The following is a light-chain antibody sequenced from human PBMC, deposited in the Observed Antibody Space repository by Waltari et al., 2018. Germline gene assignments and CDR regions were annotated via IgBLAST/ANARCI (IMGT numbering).Light chain of an antibody. CDR1: SSNIGAHYG. J-gene: IGLJ3*02. CDR2: DNP. Sequence: QSVLTQPPSVSGAPGQRVTISCTGSSSNIGAHYGVHWYQPLPRGAPKLLIYDNPKRPAGVSVRFSGSRSGTSASLAITGLQAEDEGDYYCQSHDMTLTDFWIFGGGTKLTVL. V-gene: IGLV1-40*01. CDR3: QSHDMTLTDFWI.